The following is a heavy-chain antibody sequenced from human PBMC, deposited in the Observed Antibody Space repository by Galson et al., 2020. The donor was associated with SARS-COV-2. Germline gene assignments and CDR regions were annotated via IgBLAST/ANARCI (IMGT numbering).Heavy chain of an antibody. CDR1: GFTFSSYW. CDR3: ARDGTYYYDSSGYYNTAIDY. D-gene: IGHD3-22*01. V-gene: IGHV3-7*01. CDR2: IKQDGSEK. J-gene: IGHJ4*02. Sequence: LSLTCAASGFTFSSYWMSWVRQAPGKGLEWVANIKQDGSEKFYVDSVKGRFTISRDNAKNSLYLQMNSLRAEDTAVYYCARDGTYYYDSSGYYNTAIDYWGQGTLVTVSS.